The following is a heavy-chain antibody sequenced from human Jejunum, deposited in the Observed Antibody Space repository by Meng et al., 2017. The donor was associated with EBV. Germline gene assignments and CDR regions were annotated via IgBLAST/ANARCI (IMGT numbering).Heavy chain of an antibody. CDR1: GFSFSNSA. Sequence: EVQLLESGGGLGQSGGSLRLAGAASGFSFSNSAMSWVRQAPGKGLEWVSVISGSAGNTYYADSVKGRFTISRDLSNNTLYLQMNSLRAEDTAIYYCAKLLKYWGQGTLVTVSS. CDR2: ISGSAGNT. J-gene: IGHJ4*02. CDR3: AKLLKY. V-gene: IGHV3-23*01.